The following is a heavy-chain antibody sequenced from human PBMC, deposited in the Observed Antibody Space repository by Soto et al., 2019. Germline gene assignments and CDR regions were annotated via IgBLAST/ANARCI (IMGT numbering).Heavy chain of an antibody. J-gene: IGHJ6*02. CDR2: IYPGDSDT. D-gene: IGHD4-17*01. Sequence: GESLKISCKGSGYSFTSYWIDWVRQMPGKGLEWMGIIYPGDSDTRYSPSFQGQVTISADKSISTAYLQWSSLKASDTAMYYCARHVATPPVGAYAANSYYYGMDVWGQGTTVTVSS. CDR1: GYSFTSYW. V-gene: IGHV5-51*01. CDR3: ARHVATPPVGAYAANSYYYGMDV.